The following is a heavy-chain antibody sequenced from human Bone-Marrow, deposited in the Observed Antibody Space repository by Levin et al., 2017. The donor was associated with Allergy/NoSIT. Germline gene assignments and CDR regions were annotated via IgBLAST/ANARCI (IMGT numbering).Heavy chain of an antibody. D-gene: IGHD2-15*01. CDR1: GYSFTSYN. V-gene: IGHV1-8*01. J-gene: IGHJ5*02. Sequence: GESLKISCKTSGYSFTSYNVYWVRQAPGQGLEWMGYINPNSGNTGYAQKFQGRVIMTRNSSINTAYMELSGLRFEDTAIYYCARGDCYSGSCYGPDWFDPWGQGTQVTVSS. CDR3: ARGDCYSGSCYGPDWFDP. CDR2: INPNSGNT.